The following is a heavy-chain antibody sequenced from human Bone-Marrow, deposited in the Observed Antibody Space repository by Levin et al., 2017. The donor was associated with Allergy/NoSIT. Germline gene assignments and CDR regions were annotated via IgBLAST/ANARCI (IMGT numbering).Heavy chain of an antibody. D-gene: IGHD6-13*01. Sequence: GGSLRLSCAASGFTFSDYYMSWIRQAPGKGLEWVSYISSSSSYTNYADSVKGRFTISRDNAKNSLYLQMNSLRAEDTAVYYCARDSPDFGIAAAGTNTRKGPLYYYYMDVWGKGTTVTVSS. J-gene: IGHJ6*03. CDR1: GFTFSDYY. V-gene: IGHV3-11*06. CDR3: ARDSPDFGIAAAGTNTRKGPLYYYYMDV. CDR2: ISSSSSYT.